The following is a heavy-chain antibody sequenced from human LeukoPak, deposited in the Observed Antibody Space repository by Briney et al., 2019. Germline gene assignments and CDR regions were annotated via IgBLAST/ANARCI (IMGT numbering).Heavy chain of an antibody. Sequence: GASVKVSCKASGHTFTTYYMHWVRQAPGQGLEWMGVINPSGGSTSYAQKFQGRVTMTRDTSTSTVYMELSSLTSEDTAVYYCARDRGWFDPWGQGTLVTVSS. CDR3: ARDRGWFDP. CDR2: INPSGGST. D-gene: IGHD2-15*01. J-gene: IGHJ5*02. CDR1: GHTFTTYY. V-gene: IGHV1-46*01.